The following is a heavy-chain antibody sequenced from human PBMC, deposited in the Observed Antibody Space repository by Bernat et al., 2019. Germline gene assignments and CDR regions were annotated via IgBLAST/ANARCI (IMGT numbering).Heavy chain of an antibody. J-gene: IGHJ4*02. CDR2: ISYDGSNK. Sequence: QVQLVESGGGVVQPGRSLRLSCAASGFTFSSYAMHWVRQAPGKGLEWVAVISYDGSNKYYADSVKGRFTISRDNSKNTRYMQMNSLRAEDTAVHYCGRGWALGVRFLDWLLPNDYWGQGTLVTVSS. V-gene: IGHV3-30-3*01. CDR3: GRGWALGVRFLDWLLPNDY. CDR1: GFTFSSYA. D-gene: IGHD3-3*01.